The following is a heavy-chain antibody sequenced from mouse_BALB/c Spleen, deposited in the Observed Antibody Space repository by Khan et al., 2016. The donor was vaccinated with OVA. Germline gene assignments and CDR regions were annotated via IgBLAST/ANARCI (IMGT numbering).Heavy chain of an antibody. CDR2: INPSTGYT. V-gene: IGHV1-7*01. CDR1: GYTFTSYW. D-gene: IGHD3-2*02. Sequence: QVQLLQSGAELAKPGASVKMSCKASGYTFTSYWMHWVKQRPGQGLEWIGYINPSTGYTEYNQKFKDKATLTTDKSSSTAYMQLSSLTSEDSAVYYCAASVLFYYNMDYWGQGTSVTVSS. J-gene: IGHJ4*01. CDR3: AASVLFYYNMDY.